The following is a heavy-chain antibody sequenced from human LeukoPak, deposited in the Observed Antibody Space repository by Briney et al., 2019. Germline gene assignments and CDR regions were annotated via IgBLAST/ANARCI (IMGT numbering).Heavy chain of an antibody. D-gene: IGHD3-16*01. CDR3: ARHYGP. CDR2: ISYSGST. J-gene: IGHJ5*02. CDR1: GGSVSSGSYY. V-gene: IGHV4-61*01. Sequence: SETLSLTCTVSGGSVSSGSYYWSWIREPPGKGLEWIGYISYSGSTNYNPSLKSRVTISADTSKIQLSLKLSSVTAADTAVYYCARHYGPWGQGTLVTVSS.